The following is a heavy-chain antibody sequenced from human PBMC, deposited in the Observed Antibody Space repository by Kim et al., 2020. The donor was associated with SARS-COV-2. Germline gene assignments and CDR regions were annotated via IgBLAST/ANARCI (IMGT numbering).Heavy chain of an antibody. CDR2: SRNKAKSYTI. V-gene: IGHV3-72*01. CDR1: GFTFSDHY. J-gene: IGHJ4*02. CDR3: ARTPATGTTVAFDY. D-gene: IGHD4-17*01. Sequence: GGSLRLSCAVSGFTFSDHYIDWVRQAPGKGLGWVGRSRNKAKSYTIAYAASVRGRFTISRDDSKNSLHLQMNSLEIEDTAVYYFARTPATGTTVAFDYWGQGTLVTVSS.